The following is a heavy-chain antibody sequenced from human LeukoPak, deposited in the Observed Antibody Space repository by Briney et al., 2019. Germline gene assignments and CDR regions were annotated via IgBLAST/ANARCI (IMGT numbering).Heavy chain of an antibody. Sequence: GGSLRLSCAASGFTFSSYAMSWVRQAPGKGLEWVSAISGSGGSTYYADSVKGRFTISRDNAKNSLYLQMNSLRAEDTAVYYCARDVGSGWFDPWGQGTLVTVSS. V-gene: IGHV3-23*01. J-gene: IGHJ5*02. D-gene: IGHD1-26*01. CDR1: GFTFSSYA. CDR3: ARDVGSGWFDP. CDR2: ISGSGGST.